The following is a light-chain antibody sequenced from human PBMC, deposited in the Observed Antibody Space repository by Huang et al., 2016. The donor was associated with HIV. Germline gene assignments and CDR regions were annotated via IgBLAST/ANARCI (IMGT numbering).Light chain of an antibody. V-gene: IGKV1-39*01. CDR1: QSISTY. J-gene: IGKJ2*01. Sequence: DIQMTQSPSSLSASVGDRVTITCRASQSISTYLNLYQQKPGKAPKLLIYAASSLQSGVPSRFSGSGSGTDFTLTISSLQPEDFATYFCQQSYGTPYTFGQGTKLDIK. CDR3: QQSYGTPYT. CDR2: AAS.